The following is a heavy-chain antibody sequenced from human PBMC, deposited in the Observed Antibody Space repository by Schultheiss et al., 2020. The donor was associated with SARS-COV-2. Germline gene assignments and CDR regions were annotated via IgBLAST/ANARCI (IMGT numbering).Heavy chain of an antibody. V-gene: IGHV3-53*01. Sequence: GGSLRLSCAASGFTVSNNYMSWVRQAPGKGLEWVSVIYSGGSTYYADSVKGRFTIFRDNSKSTLYLQMNSLRAEDTAVYYCARSSGSYYNSWFDPWGQGTLVTVSS. D-gene: IGHD1-26*01. CDR1: GFTVSNNY. J-gene: IGHJ5*02. CDR3: ARSSGSYYNSWFDP. CDR2: IYSGGST.